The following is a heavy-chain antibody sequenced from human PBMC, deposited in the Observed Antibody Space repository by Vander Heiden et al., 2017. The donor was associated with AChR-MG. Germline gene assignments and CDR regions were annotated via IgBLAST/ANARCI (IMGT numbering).Heavy chain of an antibody. CDR3: AKRSSGFYYYFDY. J-gene: IGHJ4*02. D-gene: IGHD3-22*01. CDR1: GITFVSYA. CDR2: ISGSGGST. V-gene: IGHV3-23*01. Sequence: EVQLLESGGGLVQPGGSLRLSCAASGITFVSYAMSWGRQAPGKGLEWVSVISGSGGSTYYADSVKGRFTISRDNSKNMLYLQMNSLRAEDTAVYYCAKRSSGFYYYFDYWGQGTLVTVSS.